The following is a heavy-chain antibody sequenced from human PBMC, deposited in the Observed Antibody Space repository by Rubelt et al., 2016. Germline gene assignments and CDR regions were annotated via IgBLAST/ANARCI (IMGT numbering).Heavy chain of an antibody. D-gene: IGHD5-24*01. Sequence: VQLVESGGGVVQPGRSLRLSCAASGFTFNYYGMHWVRQTPGKGLEWVSYIGGSSRPIYYADSVEGRFTISRDNAKNSVYLHMNGLRAEDTAVYYCARGIEMASEVFDYWGQGILVAVSS. CDR2: IGGSSRPI. CDR1: GFTFNYYG. CDR3: ARGIEMASEVFDY. V-gene: IGHV3-48*04. J-gene: IGHJ4*02.